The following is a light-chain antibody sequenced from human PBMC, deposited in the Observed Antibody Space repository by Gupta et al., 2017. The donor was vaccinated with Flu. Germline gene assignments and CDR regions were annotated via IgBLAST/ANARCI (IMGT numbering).Light chain of an antibody. V-gene: IGKV1-16*02. J-gene: IGKJ4*01. CDR1: QAITNS. CDR2: NAS. Sequence: DIQMTQSLSSLSESIGDRVTLTCRASQAITNSLAWFQQKPGKAPKSLIYNASSLQSGVPSKFCGSGSGTDFTLTISSLQPEDFAIYFCQQYHRYPPTFGGGTKVEIK. CDR3: QQYHRYPPT.